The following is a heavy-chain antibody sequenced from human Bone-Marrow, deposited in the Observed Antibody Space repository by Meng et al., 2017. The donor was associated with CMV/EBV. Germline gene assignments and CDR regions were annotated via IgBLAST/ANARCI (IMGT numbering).Heavy chain of an antibody. V-gene: IGHV1-2*02. Sequence: ASVKVSCKASGYTFTGYYMHWVRPAPGQGLEWMGWINPNSGGTNYAQKFQGRVTMTRDTSISTAYMELSSLRSEDTAVYYCARDRGIAVAGKGYYGMDVWGQGTTVTVSS. CDR1: GYTFTGYY. CDR2: INPNSGGT. D-gene: IGHD6-19*01. CDR3: ARDRGIAVAGKGYYGMDV. J-gene: IGHJ6*02.